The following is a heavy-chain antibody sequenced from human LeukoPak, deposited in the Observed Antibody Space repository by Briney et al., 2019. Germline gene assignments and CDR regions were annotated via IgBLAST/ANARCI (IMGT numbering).Heavy chain of an antibody. D-gene: IGHD6-13*01. CDR3: ARDLIAAAGTNWFDP. V-gene: IGHV4-59*01. Sequence: SETLSLTCTVSGGSISSYYWSWLRQPPGKGLEWIGYIYYSGSTNYNPSLKSRVTISVDTSKNQFSLKLSSVTAADTAVYYCARDLIAAAGTNWFDPWGQGTLVTVSS. J-gene: IGHJ5*02. CDR2: IYYSGST. CDR1: GGSISSYY.